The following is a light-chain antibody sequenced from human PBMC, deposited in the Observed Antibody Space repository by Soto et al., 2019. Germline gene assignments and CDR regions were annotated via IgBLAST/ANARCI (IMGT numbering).Light chain of an antibody. J-gene: IGLJ3*02. CDR1: NRDVGNYNL. CDR3: CSYAGSSTWV. CDR2: AVS. V-gene: IGLV2-23*02. Sequence: QSALTQPASVSGSPGQWITISCAGTNRDVGNYNLVSWYQQHPGKAPKLMIYAVSKRPSGVSNRFSGSKSGNTASLTISGLQAEDEADYYCCSYAGSSTWVFGGGTKVTVL.